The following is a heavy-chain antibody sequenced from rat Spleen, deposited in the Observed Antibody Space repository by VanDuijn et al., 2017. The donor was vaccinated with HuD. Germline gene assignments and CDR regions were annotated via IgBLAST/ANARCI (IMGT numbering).Heavy chain of an antibody. CDR2: ISYDGSST. Sequence: EVQLVESGGGLVQPGRSLKLSCVVSGFIFSDYAMGWVRQAPTKGLEWVTIISYDGSSTYYRDSVKGRFTISRDNAKSTLYLQMDSLRSEDTATYYCTRGYYFDYWGQGVMVTVSS. V-gene: IGHV5-29*01. CDR1: GFIFSDYA. CDR3: TRGYYFDY. J-gene: IGHJ2*01.